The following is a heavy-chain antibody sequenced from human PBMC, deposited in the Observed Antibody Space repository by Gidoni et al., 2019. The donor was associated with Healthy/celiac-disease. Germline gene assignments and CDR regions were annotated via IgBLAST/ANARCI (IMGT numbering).Heavy chain of an antibody. Sequence: EVQLVASGGGLVKPGGSLRLSCAASGFTFSSYSMNWVRQAPGKGLEWVSSISSSSSYIYYADSVKGRFTISRDNAKNSLYLQMNSLRAEDTAVYYCARSVGQQLVWYYFDYWGQGTLVTVSS. CDR2: ISSSSSYI. CDR1: GFTFSSYS. J-gene: IGHJ4*02. D-gene: IGHD6-13*01. V-gene: IGHV3-21*01. CDR3: ARSVGQQLVWYYFDY.